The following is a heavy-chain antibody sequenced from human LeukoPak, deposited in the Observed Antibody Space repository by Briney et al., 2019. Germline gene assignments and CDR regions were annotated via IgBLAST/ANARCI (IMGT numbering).Heavy chain of an antibody. CDR2: VDPEDGDT. V-gene: IGHV1-24*01. CDR3: ATGITRGWSSFDY. J-gene: IGHJ4*02. D-gene: IGHD6-19*01. CDR1: GYTLTELS. Sequence: ASVKVSCKVSGYTLTELSMHWVQQAPGKGLEWVGRVDPEDGDTIYAEKFQGRVTITADTSTDTAYMELSNPKSEDTAVYYCATGITRGWSSFDYWGLGTRVTVSS.